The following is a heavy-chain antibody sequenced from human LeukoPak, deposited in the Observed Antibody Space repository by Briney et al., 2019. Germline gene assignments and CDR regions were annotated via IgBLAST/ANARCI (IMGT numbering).Heavy chain of an antibody. CDR3: ARAGVEYCSSTSCYLGAFDI. Sequence: ASVKVSCKASGYTFTSYGISWVRQAPGQGLEWMGWISAYNGNTNYAQKLQGRVTMTTDTSTSTAYMELRSLRSDDTAVYYCARAGVEYCSSTSCYLGAFDIWGQGTMVTVSS. J-gene: IGHJ3*02. V-gene: IGHV1-18*01. CDR2: ISAYNGNT. D-gene: IGHD2-2*01. CDR1: GYTFTSYG.